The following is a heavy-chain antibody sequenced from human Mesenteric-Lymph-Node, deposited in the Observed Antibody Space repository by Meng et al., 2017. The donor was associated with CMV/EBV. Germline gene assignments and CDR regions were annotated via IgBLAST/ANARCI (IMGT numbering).Heavy chain of an antibody. J-gene: IGHJ6*02. CDR1: GFTFNTYT. CDR2: VSHDETNK. D-gene: IGHD3-10*01. V-gene: IGHV3-30*04. Sequence: GESLKISCAASGFTFNTYTMHWVRQAPGKGLEWVAVVSHDETNKYYADFVQGRFTISRDNSKNTLYLRMNSLRPEDTAVYHCAKDRRGDNFYYYAMDLWGQGTSVTVSS. CDR3: AKDRRGDNFYYYAMDL.